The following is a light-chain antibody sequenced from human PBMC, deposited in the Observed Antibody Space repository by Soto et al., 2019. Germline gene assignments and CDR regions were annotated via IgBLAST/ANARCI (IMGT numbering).Light chain of an antibody. Sequence: QSALTQPPSVSGSPGQSVTISCTGTSSDVGSYNYVSWYQQHPGKAPKLMIYDVNKRPSGVPDRFSGSKSGNTASLTISGRHAADEEDYYCCSYAGSNPVVFGGGTKLTVL. V-gene: IGLV2-11*01. CDR3: CSYAGSNPVV. CDR1: SSDVGSYNY. J-gene: IGLJ2*01. CDR2: DVN.